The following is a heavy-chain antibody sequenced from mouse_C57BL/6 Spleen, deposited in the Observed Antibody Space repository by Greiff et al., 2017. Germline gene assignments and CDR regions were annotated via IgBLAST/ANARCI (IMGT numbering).Heavy chain of an antibody. CDR2: IYPRSGNT. D-gene: IGHD1-1*02. J-gene: IGHJ3*01. CDR3: ARETGGPLAY. CDR1: GYTFTSYG. V-gene: IGHV1-81*01. Sequence: QVQLKESGAELARPGASVKLSCKASGYTFTSYGISWVKQRTGQGLEWIGEIYPRSGNTYYNEKFKGKATLTADKSSSTAYMEIRSLTSEDSAVYFCARETGGPLAYWGQGTLVTVAA.